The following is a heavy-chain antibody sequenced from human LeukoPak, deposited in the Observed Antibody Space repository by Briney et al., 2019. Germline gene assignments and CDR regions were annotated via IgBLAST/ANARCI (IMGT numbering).Heavy chain of an antibody. J-gene: IGHJ4*02. CDR2: IYYSGST. Sequence: SETLSLTCTVSGGSISSYYWSWLRQPPRKGLEWIGYIYYSGSTNYNPSLKSRVTISVDTSKNQFSLKLSSVTAADTAVYYCARGRDYGDYEDYWGQGTLVTVSS. CDR1: GGSISSYY. V-gene: IGHV4-59*01. D-gene: IGHD4-17*01. CDR3: ARGRDYGDYEDY.